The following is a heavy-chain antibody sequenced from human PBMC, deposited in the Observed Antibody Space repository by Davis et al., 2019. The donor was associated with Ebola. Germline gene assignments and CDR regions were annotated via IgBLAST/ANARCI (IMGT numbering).Heavy chain of an antibody. CDR1: GGSFSGYY. CDR3: ARGGYYGSGSHFAY. CDR2: INHSGST. J-gene: IGHJ4*02. D-gene: IGHD3-10*01. V-gene: IGHV4-34*01. Sequence: PSETLSLTCAVYGGSFSGYYWSWIRQPPGKGLEWIGEINHSGSTDYNPSLKSRVTISVDTSKNQFSLKLSSVTAADTAVYYCARGGYYGSGSHFAYWGQGTLVTVSS.